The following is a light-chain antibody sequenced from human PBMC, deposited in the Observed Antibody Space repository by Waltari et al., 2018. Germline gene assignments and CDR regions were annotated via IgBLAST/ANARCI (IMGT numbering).Light chain of an antibody. CDR2: YGS. J-gene: IGLJ1*01. Sequence: SYALTQPPSVSVAPGTTARITCGGDNIGSYSVHWYQQKPGQAPVLVIFYGSDRPSGTPERFSGSNSGNTATLTISSVEAGDEAKYYCHVWHPDMDPGVFGPGTEVSV. CDR3: HVWHPDMDPGV. CDR1: NIGSYS. V-gene: IGLV3-21*04.